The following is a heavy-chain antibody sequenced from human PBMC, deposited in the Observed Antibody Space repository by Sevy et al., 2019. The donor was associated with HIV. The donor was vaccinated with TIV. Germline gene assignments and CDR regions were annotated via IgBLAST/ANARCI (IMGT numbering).Heavy chain of an antibody. CDR2: ITWDGGRT. J-gene: IGHJ4*02. CDR3: AKDVRRGDILTGYLNY. Sequence: GGSLRLSCTASGFKFDDYAMHWVRQPPGKGLEWVSGITWDGGRTGYADSVKGRFIISRDNTKSSLYLQMNSLRAEDTAVYSCAKDVRRGDILTGYLNYWGQGILVTVSS. CDR1: GFKFDDYA. V-gene: IGHV3-9*01. D-gene: IGHD3-9*01.